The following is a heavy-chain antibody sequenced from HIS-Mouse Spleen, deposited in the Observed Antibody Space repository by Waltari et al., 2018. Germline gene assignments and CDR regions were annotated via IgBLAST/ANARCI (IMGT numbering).Heavy chain of an antibody. CDR3: AREIPYSSSWYDWYFDL. V-gene: IGHV4-39*07. Sequence: QLQLQESGPGLVKPSETLSLTCTVSGGSISSSSYYWGWIRQPQGKGLEWIGSIYYSGSAYYHPSLTSRVTISVDTSKNQFSLKLRSVTAADTAVYYCAREIPYSSSWYDWYFDLWGRGTLVTVSS. D-gene: IGHD6-13*01. CDR1: GGSISSSSYY. CDR2: IYYSGSA. J-gene: IGHJ2*01.